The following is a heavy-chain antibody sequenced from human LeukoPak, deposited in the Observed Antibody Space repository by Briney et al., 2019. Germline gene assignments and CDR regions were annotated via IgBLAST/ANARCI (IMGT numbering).Heavy chain of an antibody. J-gene: IGHJ6*02. V-gene: IGHV4-59*01. D-gene: IGHD3-22*01. CDR3: ARDAYYYDSSGYRYYYYGMDV. Sequence: SETLSLTCTVSGGAISSYYWSWIRQPPGKGQEWIGYIHYSGSTNYNPSLKSRVTISVDTSKNQFSLKLSSVTAAPTAVYYCARDAYYYDSSGYRYYYYGMDVWGQGTTVTVSS. CDR1: GGAISSYY. CDR2: IHYSGST.